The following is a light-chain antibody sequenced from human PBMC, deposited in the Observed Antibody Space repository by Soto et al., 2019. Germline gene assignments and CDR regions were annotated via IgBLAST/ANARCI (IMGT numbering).Light chain of an antibody. Sequence: QSVLTQPASVSGSPGQSITISCTGTTSYVGSYNSVSWYQQHPGKAPELMIYDVSNRPSGISYRFSGSKSGNTASLTISGLQAEDEADYYCSSRTSIRTRVFGTGTKVPS. J-gene: IGLJ1*01. CDR3: SSRTSIRTRV. CDR2: DVS. CDR1: TSYVGSYNS. V-gene: IGLV2-14*01.